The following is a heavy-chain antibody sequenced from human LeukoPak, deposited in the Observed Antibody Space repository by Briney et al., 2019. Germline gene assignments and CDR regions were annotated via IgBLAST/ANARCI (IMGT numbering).Heavy chain of an antibody. CDR1: GFTFSSNA. D-gene: IGHD1-26*01. Sequence: GRSLRLSCAASGFTFSSNAMHWVRQAPGKGLEWVAAISYDGSNKYYADSVKGRFTISRDNSKNTLYLQMNSLRAEDTAVYYCARDLIVGYFDYWGQGTLVTVSS. J-gene: IGHJ4*02. V-gene: IGHV3-30-3*01. CDR2: ISYDGSNK. CDR3: ARDLIVGYFDY.